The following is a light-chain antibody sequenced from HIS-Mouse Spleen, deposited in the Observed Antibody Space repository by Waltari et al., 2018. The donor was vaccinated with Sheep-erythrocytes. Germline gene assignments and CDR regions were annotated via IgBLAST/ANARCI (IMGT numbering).Light chain of an antibody. CDR2: GAS. CDR3: QQYGSSPPT. V-gene: IGKV3-20*01. CDR1: QSVSSSY. J-gene: IGKJ1*01. Sequence: IVLTQSPGTLSLSPGERATLPCRASQSVSSSYLAWYQPKPGQAPRLLIYGASSRATGIPDRFSGSGSGTDFTLTISRLEPEDFAVYYCQQYGSSPPTFGQGTKVEIK.